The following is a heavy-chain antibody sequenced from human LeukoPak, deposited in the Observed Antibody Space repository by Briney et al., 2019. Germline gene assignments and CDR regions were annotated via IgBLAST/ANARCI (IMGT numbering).Heavy chain of an antibody. D-gene: IGHD2-2*01. J-gene: IGHJ4*02. CDR2: ISGSGGST. CDR1: GFTFSSYA. Sequence: GGSLRLSCAASGFTFSSYAMSWVRQAPGKGLEWVSAISGSGGSTYYADSVKGRFTISRDNSKNTLYLQMNSLRAEDTAVYYCAKDSVVVVPAAPDYFDYWGQGTLVTVSS. CDR3: AKDSVVVVPAAPDYFDY. V-gene: IGHV3-23*01.